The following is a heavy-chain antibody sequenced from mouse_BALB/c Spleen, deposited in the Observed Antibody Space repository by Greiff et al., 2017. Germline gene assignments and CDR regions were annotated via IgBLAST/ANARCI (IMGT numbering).Heavy chain of an antibody. CDR3: ARDPDYFDY. Sequence: EVKLVESGGGLVQPGGSLRLSCATSGFTFTDYYMSWVRQPPGKALEWLGFIRNKANGYTTEYSASVKGRFTISRDNSQSILYLQMNTLRAEDSATYYCARDPDYFDYWGQGTTLTVSS. CDR1: GFTFTDYY. V-gene: IGHV7-3*02. CDR2: IRNKANGYTT. J-gene: IGHJ2*01.